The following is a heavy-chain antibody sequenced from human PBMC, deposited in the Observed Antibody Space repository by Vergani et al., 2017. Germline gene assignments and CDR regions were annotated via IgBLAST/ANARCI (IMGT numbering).Heavy chain of an antibody. Sequence: QVQLHESCPGLVKPSQTLSLICTVSGRSISSGGYDWSWTRHHPGTGLEWIGDIYYSGSTYYNPSLKSRVTISVDTSKNQFSLKLGSVTAADTAVYYCARPSRGDFHMDVWSKGTTVTVSS. CDR2: IYYSGST. CDR1: GRSISSGGYD. J-gene: IGHJ6*03. D-gene: IGHD3-16*01. CDR3: ARPSRGDFHMDV. V-gene: IGHV4-31*03.